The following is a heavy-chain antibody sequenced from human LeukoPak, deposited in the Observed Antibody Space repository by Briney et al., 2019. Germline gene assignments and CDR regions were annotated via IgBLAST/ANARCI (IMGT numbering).Heavy chain of an antibody. J-gene: IGHJ4*02. CDR1: GFTFSSYA. CDR2: ISYDGSNK. D-gene: IGHD3-9*01. V-gene: IGHV3-30*04. Sequence: GRSLRLSCAASGFTFSSYAMHWVRQAPGKGLEWVAVISYDGSNKYYADSVKGRFTISRDNSKNTLYLQMNSLRAEDTAVYYCAREGRYDILTPPFDYWGQGTLVTVSS. CDR3: AREGRYDILTPPFDY.